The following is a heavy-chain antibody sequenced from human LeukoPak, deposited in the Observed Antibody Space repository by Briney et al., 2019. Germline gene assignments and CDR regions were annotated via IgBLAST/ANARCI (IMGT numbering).Heavy chain of an antibody. Sequence: SETLSLTCAVYGGSFSGYYWSWIRQPPGKGLEWIGEINHSGSTNCNPSLKSRVTISVDTSKNQFSLKLSSVTAADTAVYYCARGRGIVGATTSPPFDYWGQGTLVTVSS. V-gene: IGHV4-34*01. CDR2: INHSGST. CDR3: ARGRGIVGATTSPPFDY. CDR1: GGSFSGYY. J-gene: IGHJ4*02. D-gene: IGHD1-26*01.